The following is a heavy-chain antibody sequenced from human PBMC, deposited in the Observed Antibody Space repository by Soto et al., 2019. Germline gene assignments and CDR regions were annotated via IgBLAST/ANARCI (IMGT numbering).Heavy chain of an antibody. V-gene: IGHV1-69*08. J-gene: IGHJ6*02. Sequence: QVQLVQSGAEVKKPGSSVKVSCKASGGTFSSYTISWVRQAPGQGLEWMGRIIPILGIANYAQKFQGRVTITADKSTSTAYMELSSLRSEDTAVYYCARESRYYDSSGEYYYGMDVWGQGTTVTVSS. CDR2: IIPILGIA. D-gene: IGHD3-22*01. CDR3: ARESRYYDSSGEYYYGMDV. CDR1: GGTFSSYT.